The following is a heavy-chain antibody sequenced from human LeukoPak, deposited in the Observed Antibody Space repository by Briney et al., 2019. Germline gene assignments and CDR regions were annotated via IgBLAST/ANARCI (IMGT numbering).Heavy chain of an antibody. D-gene: IGHD3-9*01. CDR2: ISSSSSYT. CDR3: AGSDILTGTNWFDP. Sequence: PGGSLRLSCAASGFTFSDYYMSWIRQAPGKGLEWVSYISSSSSYTNYAESVKGRFTISRDNAKNSLYLQMNSLRAEDTAVYYCAGSDILTGTNWFDPWGQGTLVTVSS. V-gene: IGHV3-11*06. CDR1: GFTFSDYY. J-gene: IGHJ5*02.